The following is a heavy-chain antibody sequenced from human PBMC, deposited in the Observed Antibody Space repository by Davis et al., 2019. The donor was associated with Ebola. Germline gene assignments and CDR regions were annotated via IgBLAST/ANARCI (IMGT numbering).Heavy chain of an antibody. J-gene: IGHJ3*02. CDR2: ISGSGGST. CDR3: AKDPYCGGDCYYGAFDI. D-gene: IGHD2-21*01. CDR1: GFTFSSYA. V-gene: IGHV3-23*01. Sequence: GESLKISCAASGFTFSSYAMSWVRQAPGKGLEWVSAISGSGGSTYYADSVKGRFTISRDNSKNTLYLQMNSLRAEDTAVYYCAKDPYCGGDCYYGAFDIWGQGTMVTVSS.